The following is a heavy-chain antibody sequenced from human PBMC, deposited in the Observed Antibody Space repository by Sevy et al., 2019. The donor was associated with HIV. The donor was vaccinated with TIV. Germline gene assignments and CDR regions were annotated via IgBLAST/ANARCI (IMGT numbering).Heavy chain of an antibody. J-gene: IGHJ4*02. CDR3: VSHNWNWDYFDY. Sequence: SETLSLTCTVSGNSISSSTYYWGWIRQPPGKGLEWIGSIYYSGRTYHNPSLKSRVTTSVDTSKNHFSLKLSSVTASDTAVYYCVSHNWNWDYFDYWGQGTLVTVSS. CDR1: GNSISSSTYY. CDR2: IYYSGRT. D-gene: IGHD1-1*01. V-gene: IGHV4-39*02.